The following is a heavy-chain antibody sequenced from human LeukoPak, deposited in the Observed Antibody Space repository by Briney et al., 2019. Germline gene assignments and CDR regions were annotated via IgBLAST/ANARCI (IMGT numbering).Heavy chain of an antibody. CDR2: ISGSGGST. D-gene: IGHD5-18*01. CDR3: AKDKQWGSYGKFDY. J-gene: IGHJ4*02. Sequence: GGSLRLSCAASGFTFSSYWMHWVRQAPGKGLEWVSAISGSGGSTYYADSVKGRFTISRDNSKNTLYLQMNSLRAEDTAVYYCAKDKQWGSYGKFDYWGQGTLVTASS. CDR1: GFTFSSYW. V-gene: IGHV3-23*01.